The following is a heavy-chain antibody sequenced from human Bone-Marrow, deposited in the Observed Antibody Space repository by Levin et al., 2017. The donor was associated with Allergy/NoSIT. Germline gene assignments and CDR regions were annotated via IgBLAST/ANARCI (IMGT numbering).Heavy chain of an antibody. J-gene: IGHJ4*02. CDR3: ASSAVVTKNFDY. D-gene: IGHD3-22*01. V-gene: IGHV4-34*01. CDR1: GGSFSGYY. Sequence: SETLSLTCAVYGGSFSGYYWSWIRQPPGEGLEWIGEINHSGSTNYNPSLKSRVTISVDTSKNQFSLKLSSVTAADTAVYYCASSAVVTKNFDYWGQGTLVTVSS. CDR2: INHSGST.